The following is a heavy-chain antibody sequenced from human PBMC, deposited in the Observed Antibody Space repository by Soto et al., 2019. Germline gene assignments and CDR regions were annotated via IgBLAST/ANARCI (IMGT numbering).Heavy chain of an antibody. CDR1: GGSFSGYY. D-gene: IGHD4-17*01. CDR3: GRYGDNYYFDY. CDR2: INHSGST. J-gene: IGHJ4*02. V-gene: IGHV4-34*01. Sequence: SETLSLTCAVYGGSFSGYYWSWIRQPPGKGLEWIGEINHSGSTNYNPSLKSRVTISVDTSKNQFSLKLSSVTAADTAVYYCGRYGDNYYFDYWGQGTLVTVSS.